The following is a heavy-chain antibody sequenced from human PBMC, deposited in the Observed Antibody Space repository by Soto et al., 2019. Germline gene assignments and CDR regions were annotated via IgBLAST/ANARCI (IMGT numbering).Heavy chain of an antibody. CDR3: ARGLTPIFGLVISPSSAYYG. CDR2: ISYDGSNK. J-gene: IGHJ6*01. Sequence: GYLRLPSAASGLTFSRYAMHWVRQAPGKGLEWVAVISYDGSNKYYADSVKGRFTISRDNSKNTLYLKMTSLRAEETAVYYCARGLTPIFGLVISPSSAYYG. V-gene: IGHV3-30-3*01. CDR1: GLTFSRYA. D-gene: IGHD3-3*01.